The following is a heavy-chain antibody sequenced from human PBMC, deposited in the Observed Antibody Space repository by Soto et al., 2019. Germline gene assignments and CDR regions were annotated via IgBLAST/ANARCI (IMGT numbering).Heavy chain of an antibody. CDR1: GFSLSTGGVG. CDR3: ALCLCGGDGLPSSSSHSYYGMDV. Sequence: QITLKESGPSLVKPTQTLTLTCTFSGFSLSTGGVGVGGIRQPPGKALEWLALIYWDDDKRYSPSLRSRLTDTQVASNSRMALTMTSTGPVDTAPHCRALCLCGGDGLPSSSSHSYYGMDVWGQGTKVTVSS. CDR2: IYWDDDK. V-gene: IGHV2-5*02. D-gene: IGHD2-21*02. J-gene: IGHJ6*02.